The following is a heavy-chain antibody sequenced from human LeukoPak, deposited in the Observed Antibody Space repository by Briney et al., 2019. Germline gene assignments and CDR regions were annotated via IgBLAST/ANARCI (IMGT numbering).Heavy chain of an antibody. Sequence: SETLSLTCAVYGGSFSGYYWSWIRQPPGKGLEWIGEINHSGSTNYNPSLKSRVTISVDTSKNQFSLKLSSVTAADTAVYYCASYRRRNYYDSSGYFDYWGQGTLVTVSS. V-gene: IGHV4-34*01. CDR3: ASYRRRNYYDSSGYFDY. CDR2: INHSGST. J-gene: IGHJ4*02. D-gene: IGHD3-22*01. CDR1: GGSFSGYY.